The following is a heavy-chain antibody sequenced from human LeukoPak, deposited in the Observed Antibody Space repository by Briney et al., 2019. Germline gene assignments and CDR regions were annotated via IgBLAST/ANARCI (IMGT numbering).Heavy chain of an antibody. J-gene: IGHJ5*02. V-gene: IGHV5-51*01. CDR1: GYSFTTYW. D-gene: IGHD2-2*01. CDR2: IYPGDSDT. CDR3: ARSGVPGAMTWFDP. Sequence: GESLKISSKASGYSFTTYWIGWARQMPGKGLEWMGIIYPGDSDTRYSPSFHGQVTISADKSINTAYLQWRSLKASDTAMYYCARSGVPGAMTWFDPWGQGTPVTVSS.